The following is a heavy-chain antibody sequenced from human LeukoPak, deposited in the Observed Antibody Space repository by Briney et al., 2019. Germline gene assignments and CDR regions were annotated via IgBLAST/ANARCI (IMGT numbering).Heavy chain of an antibody. CDR2: ISYDGTKK. CDR1: GSTFSDYA. Sequence: GGSLRLSCAASGSTFSDYALHWVRQAPGKGLEWVAAISYDGTKKYYADSVKGRFTISRDDSKNTLYLQMDSLRTEDTAVYYCTRAPHGMDVWGQGTTLTVSS. J-gene: IGHJ6*02. CDR3: TRAPHGMDV. V-gene: IGHV3-30*04.